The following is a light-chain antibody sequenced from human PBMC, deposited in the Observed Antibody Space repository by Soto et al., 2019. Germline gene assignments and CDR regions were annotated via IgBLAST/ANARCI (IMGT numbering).Light chain of an antibody. Sequence: QSALTQPASVSGSPGQSITISCTGTTSFVGSYNFVSWYQQLPGKAPQVLIYEDTKRPSGVSNRFSGSISGSTASLTISGLQAEDGADYHCCSYVGASTYVFGTGTKLTVL. CDR2: EDT. CDR1: TSFVGSYNF. V-gene: IGLV2-23*01. J-gene: IGLJ1*01. CDR3: CSYVGASTYV.